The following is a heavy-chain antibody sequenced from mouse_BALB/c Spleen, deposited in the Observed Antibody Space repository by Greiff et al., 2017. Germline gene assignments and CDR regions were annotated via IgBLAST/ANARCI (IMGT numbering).Heavy chain of an antibody. Sequence: QVQLQQPGAELVKPGASVKLSCKASGYTFTSYWMHWVKQRPGQGLEWIGEINPSNGRTNYNEKFKSKATLTVDKSSSTAYMQRSSLTSEDSAVYYCASQAPFAYWGQGTLVTVSA. CDR1: GYTFTSYW. D-gene: IGHD3-2*02. V-gene: IGHV1S81*02. CDR3: ASQAPFAY. J-gene: IGHJ3*01. CDR2: INPSNGRT.